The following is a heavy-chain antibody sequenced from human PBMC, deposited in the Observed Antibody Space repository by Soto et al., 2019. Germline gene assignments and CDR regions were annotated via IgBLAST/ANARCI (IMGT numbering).Heavy chain of an antibody. CDR1: GYTFTSYG. V-gene: IGHV1-18*01. Sequence: ASVKVSCKASGYTFTSYGISWVRQAPGQGLEWMGWISAYNGNTNYAQKLQGRVTMTTDTSTSTAYMELRSLRSDDTAVYYCASVPSYDSSGYYRPGYSYYGTDVWGQGTTVTVSS. D-gene: IGHD3-22*01. CDR3: ASVPSYDSSGYYRPGYSYYGTDV. J-gene: IGHJ6*02. CDR2: ISAYNGNT.